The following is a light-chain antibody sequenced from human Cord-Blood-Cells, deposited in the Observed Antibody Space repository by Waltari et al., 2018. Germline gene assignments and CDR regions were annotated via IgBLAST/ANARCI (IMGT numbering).Light chain of an antibody. CDR2: EGS. CDR3: CSYAGSSTWV. V-gene: IGLV2-23*01. CDR1: SSDVGSYNL. Sequence: SALTQPASVSGSPGQWITISCTGTSSDVGSYNLFSWDQQHPGKAPKLMIYEGSKRPSGVSNRFSGSKSGNTASLTISGLQAEDEADYYCCSYAGSSTWVFGGGTKLTVL. J-gene: IGLJ3*02.